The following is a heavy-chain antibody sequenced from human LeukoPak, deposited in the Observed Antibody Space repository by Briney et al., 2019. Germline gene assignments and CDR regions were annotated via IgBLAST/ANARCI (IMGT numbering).Heavy chain of an antibody. V-gene: IGHV4-34*01. CDR1: GGSFSGYY. Sequence: SETLSLTCAVYGGSFSGYYWSWIRQPPGKGLEWIGEINHSGSTNYNPSLKSRVAISVDTSKNQFSLKLSSVTAADTAVYYCARGWLVLDYWGQGTLVTVSS. J-gene: IGHJ4*02. CDR2: INHSGST. D-gene: IGHD6-19*01. CDR3: ARGWLVLDY.